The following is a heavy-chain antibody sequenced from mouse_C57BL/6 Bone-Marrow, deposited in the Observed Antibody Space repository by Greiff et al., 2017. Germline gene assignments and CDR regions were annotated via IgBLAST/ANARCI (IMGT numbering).Heavy chain of an antibody. D-gene: IGHD2-2*01. CDR1: GYTFTSYW. V-gene: IGHV1-53*01. J-gene: IGHJ3*01. CDR2: INPSNGGT. Sequence: QVQLQQPGTELVKPGASVKLSCKASGYTFTSYWMHWVKQRPGQGLEWIGIINPSNGGTNYNEKFKSKATLTVDKSSSTAYMQLSSLTSEDSAVYYCARCVYGFDEGPWFAYWGQGTLVTVSA. CDR3: ARCVYGFDEGPWFAY.